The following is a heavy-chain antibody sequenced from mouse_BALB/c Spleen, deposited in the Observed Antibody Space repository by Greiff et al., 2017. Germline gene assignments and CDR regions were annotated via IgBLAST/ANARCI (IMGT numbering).Heavy chain of an antibody. D-gene: IGHD2-1*01. CDR3: ARLYGNYDYYAMDY. Sequence: EVKLVESGGDLVKPGGSLKLSCAASGFTFSSYGMSWVRQTPDKRLEWVATISSGGSYTYYPDSVKGRFTISRDNAKNTLYLQMSSLKSEDTAMYYCARLYGNYDYYAMDYWGQGTSVTVSS. CDR2: ISSGGSYT. V-gene: IGHV5-6*01. J-gene: IGHJ4*01. CDR1: GFTFSSYG.